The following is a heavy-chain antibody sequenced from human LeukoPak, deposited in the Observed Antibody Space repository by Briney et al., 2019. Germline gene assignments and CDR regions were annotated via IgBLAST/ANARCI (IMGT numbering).Heavy chain of an antibody. Sequence: ASVKVSCKASGYTFSDYYIHWVRQAPGQGLEWRGRINPNNGRTDYAQKFQDRVTMTRDTSISTAYMELSRLRSDDTAVYYCAREGCTGGTCYSPPYWGQGTLVTVSS. CDR2: INPNNGRT. CDR3: AREGCTGGTCYSPPY. J-gene: IGHJ4*02. V-gene: IGHV1-2*02. CDR1: GYTFSDYY. D-gene: IGHD2-15*01.